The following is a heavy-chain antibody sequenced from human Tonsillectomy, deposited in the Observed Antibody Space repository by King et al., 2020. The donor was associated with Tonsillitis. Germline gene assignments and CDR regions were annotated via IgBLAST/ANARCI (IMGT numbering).Heavy chain of an antibody. CDR2: IIPISGTA. CDR3: ARDLHCGGDCYFDY. Sequence: EQLVQSGAEVKKPGSSVKVSCKASGGTFSTHAFTWVRQAPGLGLEWMGGIIPISGTAKYAQKFQDRISITADSSTSTTYMELSSLGSEDTAMYFCARDLHCGGDCYFDYWGPGTLVTVSS. V-gene: IGHV1-69*06. D-gene: IGHD2-21*02. J-gene: IGHJ4*02. CDR1: GGTFSTHA.